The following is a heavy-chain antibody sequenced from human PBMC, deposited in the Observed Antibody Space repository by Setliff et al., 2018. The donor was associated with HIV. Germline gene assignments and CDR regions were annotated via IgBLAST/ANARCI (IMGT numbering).Heavy chain of an antibody. D-gene: IGHD2-15*01. J-gene: IGHJ3*02. CDR3: ARRMWYHDAFDI. CDR1: GGTFSSYA. CDR2: IIPIFGTA. Sequence: ASVKVSCKASGGTFSSYAISWVRQAPGQGLEWMGGIIPIFGTANYAQKFQGRVTITTDESTSTAYMELSSLRSEDTAVYYCARRMWYHDAFDIWGQGTMVTDSS. V-gene: IGHV1-69*05.